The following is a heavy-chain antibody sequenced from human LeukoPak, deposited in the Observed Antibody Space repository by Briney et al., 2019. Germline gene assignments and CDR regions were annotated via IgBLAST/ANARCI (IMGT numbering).Heavy chain of an antibody. V-gene: IGHV4-59*01. Sequence: SETLSLTCTVSGGSMSPYYWSWIRQPPEKGLEWIGYIYYSGSTNYNPSLKSRVTISIDTSKNQFSLKLSSVTAADTAAYYCAIGYHYESSSYHSRVFDDWGQGTLVTVSS. CDR2: IYYSGST. CDR3: AIGYHYESSSYHSRVFDD. D-gene: IGHD3-22*01. J-gene: IGHJ4*02. CDR1: GGSMSPYY.